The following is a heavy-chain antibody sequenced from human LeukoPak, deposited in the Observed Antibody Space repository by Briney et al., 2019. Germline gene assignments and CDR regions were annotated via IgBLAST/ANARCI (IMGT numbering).Heavy chain of an antibody. V-gene: IGHV3-48*02. CDR1: GFTFSSYS. CDR3: ARDSIVGAPFAY. Sequence: PGGSLRLSCAASGFTFSSYSMNWVRQAPGKGLEWVSYISSSTSTTYYADSVKGRFTISRDNAKSSLYLQMNSLRDEDTAVYYCARDSIVGAPFAYWGQGTPVTVSS. CDR2: ISSSTSTT. J-gene: IGHJ4*02. D-gene: IGHD1-26*01.